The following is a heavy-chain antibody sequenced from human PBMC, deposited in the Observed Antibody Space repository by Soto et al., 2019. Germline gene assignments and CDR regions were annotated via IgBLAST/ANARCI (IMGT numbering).Heavy chain of an antibody. J-gene: IGHJ6*01. D-gene: IGHD5-18*01. V-gene: IGHV4-34*01. CDR2: INHSGST. Sequence: QVQLQQWGAGLLKPSETLSLTCAVYGGSFSGYYWSWIRQPPGKGLEWIGEINHSGSTNYNPSLKSRVTISVDTSKNQFSLKLSSVTAADTAVYYCARARGYSYGRTYYYYGMDVW. CDR3: ARARGYSYGRTYYYYGMDV. CDR1: GGSFSGYY.